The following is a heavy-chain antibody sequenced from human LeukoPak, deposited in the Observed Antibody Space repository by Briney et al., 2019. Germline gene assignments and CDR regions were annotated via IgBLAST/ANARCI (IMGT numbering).Heavy chain of an antibody. D-gene: IGHD1/OR15-1a*01. CDR1: GFTFSSCS. J-gene: IGHJ4*02. CDR3: ARGRTRYFDY. V-gene: IGHV3-21*01. Sequence: GGSLRLSCAASGFTFSSCSMNWVRQAPGKGLEWVSSISSSSSYIYYADSVKGRFTISRDNAKNSLYLQMNSLRAEDTAVYYCARGRTRYFDYWGQGTLVTVSS. CDR2: ISSSSSYI.